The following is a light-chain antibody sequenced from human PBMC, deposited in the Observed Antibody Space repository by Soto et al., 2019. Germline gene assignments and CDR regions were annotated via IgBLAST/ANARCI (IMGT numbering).Light chain of an antibody. J-gene: IGLJ2*01. CDR2: SNN. Sequence: QSVLTQPPSASGTPGQRVTISCSGSSSNIGSDFVNWYQQLPGTAPKLLIYSNNQRPSGVPDRFSGSKSGSSASLAINGLQPEDEADYYCAAWDDSLDGYVLFGGGTKLTVL. CDR1: SSNIGSDF. V-gene: IGLV1-44*01. CDR3: AAWDDSLDGYVL.